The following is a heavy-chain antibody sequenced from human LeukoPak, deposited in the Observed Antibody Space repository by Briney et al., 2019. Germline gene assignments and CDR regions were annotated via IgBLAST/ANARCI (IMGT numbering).Heavy chain of an antibody. CDR3: AKVASLGFTRDYYYYGMDV. Sequence: GSSLRLSCAASGFTFSSYGMLWVRQAPGKGLEWVAVISYDGSNKYYADYVKCRFTISRDNSKNTLYLQMNSLRAEDTAVYYCAKVASLGFTRDYYYYGMDVWGQGTTVTVSS. CDR1: GFTFSSYG. D-gene: IGHD7-27*01. J-gene: IGHJ6*02. CDR2: ISYDGSNK. V-gene: IGHV3-30*18.